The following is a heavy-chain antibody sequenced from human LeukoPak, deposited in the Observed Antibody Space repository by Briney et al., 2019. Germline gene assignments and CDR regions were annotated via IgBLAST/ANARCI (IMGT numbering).Heavy chain of an antibody. CDR2: IYYSGRT. V-gene: IGHV4-59*08. CDR1: GGSISSYY. CDR3: AKHTDDLGYSQH. J-gene: IGHJ1*01. Sequence: SETLSLTCTVSGGSISSYYWSWIRQPPGKGLEWIGYIYYSGRTKYNPSLKSRVTISVDTSKNQFSLKLSSVTAADTAVYYCAKHTDDLGYSQHGGRGTRATVSS. D-gene: IGHD3-16*01.